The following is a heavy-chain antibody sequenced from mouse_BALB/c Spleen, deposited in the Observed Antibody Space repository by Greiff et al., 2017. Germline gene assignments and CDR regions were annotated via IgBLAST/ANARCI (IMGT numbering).Heavy chain of an antibody. J-gene: IGHJ2*01. Sequence: VQLQQSGAELVRPGASVTLSCKASGYTFTDYEMHWVKQTPVHGLEWIGAIDPETGGTAYNQKFKGKATMTVDKSSSTAYMELARLTSEDSAIYYCARSRGYGGAYYFDYWGQGTTLTVSS. CDR1: GYTFTDYE. V-gene: IGHV1-15*01. D-gene: IGHD2-14*01. CDR2: IDPETGGT. CDR3: ARSRGYGGAYYFDY.